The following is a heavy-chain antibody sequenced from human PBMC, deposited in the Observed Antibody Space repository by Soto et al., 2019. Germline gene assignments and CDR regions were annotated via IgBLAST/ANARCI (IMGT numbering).Heavy chain of an antibody. CDR1: GGTFSSYT. V-gene: IGHV1-69*02. D-gene: IGHD2-15*01. J-gene: IGHJ6*02. Sequence: SVKVSCKASGGTFSSYTISWVRQAPGQGLEWMGRIIPILGIANYAQKFQGRVTITADKSTSTAYMELSSLRSEDTAVYYCARALLYCSGGSCYYYGMDVWGQGTTVTVSS. CDR3: ARALLYCSGGSCYYYGMDV. CDR2: IIPILGIA.